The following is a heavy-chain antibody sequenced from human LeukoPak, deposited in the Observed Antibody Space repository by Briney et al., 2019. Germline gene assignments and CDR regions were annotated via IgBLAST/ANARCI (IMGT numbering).Heavy chain of an antibody. CDR1: GDSLNSYY. D-gene: IGHD6-25*01. V-gene: IGHV4-59*01. CDR3: AGRAARFFDY. J-gene: IGHJ4*02. CDR2: IFYSGSS. Sequence: PSETLSLTCTVSGDSLNSYYWTWIRQPPGEGLQWIGYIFYSGSSNYNASLRSRVAISVDTSKNQFSLKLTSVTAADTAVHYCAGRAARFFDYWGQGILVTVPS.